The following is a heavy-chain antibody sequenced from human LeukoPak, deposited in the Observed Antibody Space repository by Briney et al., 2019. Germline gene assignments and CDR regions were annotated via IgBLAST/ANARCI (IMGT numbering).Heavy chain of an antibody. V-gene: IGHV3-30-3*01. CDR3: ARGGDYAY. J-gene: IGHJ4*02. D-gene: IGHD4-17*01. Sequence: GSLRLSCAASGFTFDIYAMHWVRQAPGKGLEWVAVISYDGSNKYYAESVKGRFTISRDNAKNTLCLEMNSLRDEDMAMYYCARGGDYAYWGQGTLVTVSS. CDR1: GFTFDIYA. CDR2: ISYDGSNK.